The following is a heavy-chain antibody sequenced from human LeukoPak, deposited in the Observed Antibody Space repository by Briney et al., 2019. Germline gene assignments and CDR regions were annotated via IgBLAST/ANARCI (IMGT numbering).Heavy chain of an antibody. CDR2: IRSKANSYAT. D-gene: IGHD6-13*01. J-gene: IGHJ4*02. CDR3: TLLAAAGTRNYFDY. Sequence: GGSLRLSCAASGFTFSGSAMHWVRQASGKGLEWVGRIRSKANSYATAYAASVKGRFTISRDDSKNTAYLQMNSLKTEDTAVYYCTLLAAAGTRNYFDYWGQGTLVTVSS. V-gene: IGHV3-73*01. CDR1: GFTFSGSA.